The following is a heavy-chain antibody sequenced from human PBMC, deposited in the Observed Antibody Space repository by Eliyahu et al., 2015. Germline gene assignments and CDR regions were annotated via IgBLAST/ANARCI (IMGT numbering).Heavy chain of an antibody. CDR2: INPNTGGT. CDR3: TRDRSRTGWFDP. J-gene: IGHJ5*02. CDR1: GYIFAGYY. Sequence: QVQLVQSGAEVKKPGASVKVSCKTSGYIFAGYYMHWVRQAPGGGLEWMGWINPNTGGTNYAQKFEGRVTMTRDTSIDTAYMELTSLRSDDTAVYYCTRDRSRTGWFDPWGQGTLVTVSS. V-gene: IGHV1-2*02.